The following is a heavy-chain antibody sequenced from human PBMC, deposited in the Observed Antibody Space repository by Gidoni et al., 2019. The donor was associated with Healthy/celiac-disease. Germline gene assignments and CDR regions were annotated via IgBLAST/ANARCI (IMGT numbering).Heavy chain of an antibody. CDR2: IYYSGST. CDR1: VVSISRCGYY. Sequence: QVQLQESGPGLVKPSQTHSLPYPVSVVSISRCGYYWSWIRQHPGKGLEWIGYIYYSGSTYYNPSLKSRVTISVDTSKNQFSLKLSSVTAADTAVYYCARDGVGGWSDVGTVYWGQGTLVTVSS. J-gene: IGHJ4*02. CDR3: ARDGVGGWSDVGTVY. D-gene: IGHD2-15*01. V-gene: IGHV4-31*03.